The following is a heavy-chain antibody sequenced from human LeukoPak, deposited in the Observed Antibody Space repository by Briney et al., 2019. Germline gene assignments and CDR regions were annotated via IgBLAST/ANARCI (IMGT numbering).Heavy chain of an antibody. D-gene: IGHD2/OR15-2a*01. CDR1: GGSISSSNW. Sequence: PSGTLSLTCTVSGGSISSSNWWSWVRQPPGKGLEWIGEIFPSGSTNYNPSLKSRVTISIDKSKNQFSLKLSSVTAADTAVYYCARADLLLDAFDIWGQGTMVTVSS. V-gene: IGHV4-4*02. J-gene: IGHJ3*02. CDR3: ARADLLLDAFDI. CDR2: IFPSGST.